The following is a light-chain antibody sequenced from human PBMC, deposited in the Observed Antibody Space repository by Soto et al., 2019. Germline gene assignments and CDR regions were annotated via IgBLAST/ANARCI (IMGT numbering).Light chain of an antibody. CDR2: KAS. Sequence: DIKMTQSPSSLSASVGDRVTITCRESQSISSYLNWYQQKPGKAPKLLIYKASTLKSGVPSRFSGSGSGTEFTLTISSLQPDDFATYYCQHYNSYSEAFGQGTKVDIK. CDR3: QHYNSYSEA. J-gene: IGKJ1*01. V-gene: IGKV1-5*03. CDR1: QSISSY.